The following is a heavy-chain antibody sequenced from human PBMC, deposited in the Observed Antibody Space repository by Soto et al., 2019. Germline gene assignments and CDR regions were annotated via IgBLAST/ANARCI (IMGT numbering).Heavy chain of an antibody. CDR3: AITYCRDNSCPRDFDF. V-gene: IGHV1-69*02. D-gene: IGHD2-21*01. Sequence: QVQVVQSGAEVKKPESSVKVSCKPSGGPFNTYTVNWVRLAPGHGLEWMGRFIPILDMANYAQKFQDRVTITADRSTFTADMELNSLTSDDTAVYYCAITYCRDNSCPRDFDFWGPGTRVTVSS. CDR1: GGPFNTYT. J-gene: IGHJ4*02. CDR2: FIPILDMA.